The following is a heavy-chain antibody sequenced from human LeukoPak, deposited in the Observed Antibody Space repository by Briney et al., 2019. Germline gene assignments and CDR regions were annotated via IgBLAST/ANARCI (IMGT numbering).Heavy chain of an antibody. D-gene: IGHD5/OR15-5a*01. Sequence: GGSLRLSCAASGFTFSSYAMSWVRQAPGKGLEWVTFIRFDGSNKYYADSVKGRFTISRDNSKNTLYMQMSSLRPEDTAVYYCARQIGVSIDYWGQGTLVTVSS. J-gene: IGHJ4*02. CDR1: GFTFSSYA. V-gene: IGHV3-30*02. CDR3: ARQIGVSIDY. CDR2: IRFDGSNK.